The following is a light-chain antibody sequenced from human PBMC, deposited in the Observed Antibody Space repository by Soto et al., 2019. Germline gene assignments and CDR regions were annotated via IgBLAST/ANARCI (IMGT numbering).Light chain of an antibody. V-gene: IGKV3-11*01. J-gene: IGKJ1*01. CDR1: QSVRSY. CDR3: QHRSTWPPWP. Sequence: EIVLTQSPATLSLSPGESATLSCRTRQSVRSYLAWYQQKPGQAPRLLIYDASTRATGIPARFSGSGSGTDFPLTIRSREPEDSAVYYCQHRSTWPPWPFGQGTKVEI. CDR2: DAS.